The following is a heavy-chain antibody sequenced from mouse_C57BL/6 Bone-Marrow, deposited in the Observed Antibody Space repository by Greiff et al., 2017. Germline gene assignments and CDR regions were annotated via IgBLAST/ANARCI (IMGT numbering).Heavy chain of an antibody. CDR2: IYPRSGNT. CDR1: GYTFTSYG. Sequence: QVQLKQSGAELARPGASVKLSCKASGYTFTSYGISWVKQRTGQGLEWIGEIYPRSGNTYYNEKFKGKATLTADKSSSTAYMELRSLTSEDSAVYFCERGGLKRAMDYWGQGTSVTVSS. J-gene: IGHJ4*01. CDR3: ERGGLKRAMDY. V-gene: IGHV1-81*01. D-gene: IGHD3-1*01.